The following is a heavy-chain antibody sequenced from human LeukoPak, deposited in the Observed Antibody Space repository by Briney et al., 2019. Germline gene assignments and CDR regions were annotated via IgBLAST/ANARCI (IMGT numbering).Heavy chain of an antibody. CDR2: INPSGGST. D-gene: IGHD3-3*01. CDR1: GYTFTSYY. Sequence: ASVKVSCKASGYTFTSYYMHWVRQAPGQGLEWMGIINPSGGSTSYAQKFQGRVTMTRDTSTSAVYMELSSLRSEDTAVYYCARDSERYDFWSDIWGQGTMVTVSS. J-gene: IGHJ3*02. V-gene: IGHV1-46*03. CDR3: ARDSERYDFWSDI.